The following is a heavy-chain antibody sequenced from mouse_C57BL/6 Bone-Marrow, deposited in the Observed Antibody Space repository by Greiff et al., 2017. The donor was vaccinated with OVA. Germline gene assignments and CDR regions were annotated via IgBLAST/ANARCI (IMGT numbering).Heavy chain of an antibody. Sequence: EVNLVESGGGLVQPGGSMKLSCVASGFTFSNYWMNWVRQSPEKGLEWVAQIRLKSDNYATHYAESVKGRFTISRDDSKSSVYLQMNNLRAEDTGIYYCTTDGSRESYFDYWGQGTTLTVSS. CDR1: GFTFSNYW. CDR2: IRLKSDNYAT. V-gene: IGHV6-3*01. CDR3: TTDGSRESYFDY. J-gene: IGHJ2*01. D-gene: IGHD1-1*01.